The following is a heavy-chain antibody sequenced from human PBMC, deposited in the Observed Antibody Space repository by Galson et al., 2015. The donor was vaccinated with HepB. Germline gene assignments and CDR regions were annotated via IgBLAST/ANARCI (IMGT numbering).Heavy chain of an antibody. CDR1: GFTFNRFG. V-gene: IGHV3-30*18. J-gene: IGHJ4*02. CDR3: AKDLRVIDYGSPFDY. CDR2: TSYDGIDA. D-gene: IGHD4-17*01. Sequence: SLRLSCAASGFTFNRFGIHWARKSPGKGLEWVAFTSYDGIDAYYADSEKGRFTTSRDNSKNTLYLQMNSQRIGDTAVYYCAKDLRVIDYGSPFDYWGQGTLVTVSS.